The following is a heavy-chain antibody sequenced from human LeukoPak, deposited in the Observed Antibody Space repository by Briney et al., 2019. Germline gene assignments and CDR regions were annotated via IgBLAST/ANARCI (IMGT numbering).Heavy chain of an antibody. CDR3: ARDPTRYSGYDWAYYFDY. CDR1: GFTFSSYE. Sequence: GGSLRLSCAASGFTFSSYEMHWVRQAPGKGLEWVSYISSSGSTIYYADSVKGRFTISRDNAKNSLYLQMNSLRAEDTAVYYCARDPTRYSGYDWAYYFDYWGQGTLVTVSS. CDR2: ISSSGSTI. J-gene: IGHJ4*02. D-gene: IGHD5-12*01. V-gene: IGHV3-48*03.